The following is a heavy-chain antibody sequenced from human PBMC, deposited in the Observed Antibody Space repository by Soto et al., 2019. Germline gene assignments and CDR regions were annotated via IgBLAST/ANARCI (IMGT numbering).Heavy chain of an antibody. CDR3: ARGVLGRVPLIDY. D-gene: IGHD1-1*01. J-gene: IGHJ4*02. Sequence: ASVKVSCKASGYTFTSYAMHWVRQAPGQRLEWMGWINAGNGNAKYSQKFQGRVTIIRDTSASTAYMELSSLRSEDTAVYYCARGVLGRVPLIDYWGQGTLVTVSS. CDR1: GYTFTSYA. CDR2: INAGNGNA. V-gene: IGHV1-3*01.